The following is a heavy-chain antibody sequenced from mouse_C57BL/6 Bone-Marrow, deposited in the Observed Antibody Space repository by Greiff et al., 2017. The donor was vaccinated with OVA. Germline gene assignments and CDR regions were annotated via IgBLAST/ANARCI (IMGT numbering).Heavy chain of an antibody. CDR2: INPYNGGT. Sequence: EVQLQQSGPVLVKPGASVKMSCKASGYTFTDYYMNWVKQSHGKSLEWIGVINPYNGGTSYNQKFKGKATLTVDKSSSTAYMELNSLTSEDSAVYYCARKLLAWCAYWGQGTLVTVSA. V-gene: IGHV1-19*01. CDR3: ARKLLAWCAY. CDR1: GYTFTDYY. J-gene: IGHJ3*01. D-gene: IGHD2-1*01.